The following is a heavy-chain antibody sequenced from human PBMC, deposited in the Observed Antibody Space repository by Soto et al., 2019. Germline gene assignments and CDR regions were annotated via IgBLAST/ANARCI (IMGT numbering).Heavy chain of an antibody. CDR2: IIPIFGTA. Sequence: ASVKVSCKASGGTFSSYAISWVRQAPGQGLEWMGGIIPIFGTANYAQKFQGRVTITADESTSTAYMELSSLRSEDTAVYYCARETRYYDSSGPDYWGQGTLVTVSS. D-gene: IGHD3-22*01. J-gene: IGHJ4*02. V-gene: IGHV1-69*13. CDR1: GGTFSSYA. CDR3: ARETRYYDSSGPDY.